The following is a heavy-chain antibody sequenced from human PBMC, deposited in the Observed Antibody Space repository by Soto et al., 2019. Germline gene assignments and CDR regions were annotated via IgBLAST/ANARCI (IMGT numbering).Heavy chain of an antibody. J-gene: IGHJ4*02. CDR1: GLMFTSSA. CDR3: AAVPVLRFLKWLPAYFQY. CDR2: LVVGSGNT. V-gene: IGHV1-58*01. Sequence: GASVKDSCKTSGLMFTSSAVQWVRQALGQRLEWIGWLVVGSGNTHYAQHFQERVTLTRDMSTGTAYMELSSLRSEDTAVYYCAAVPVLRFLKWLPAYFQYWGQGPRVTLS. D-gene: IGHD3-3*01.